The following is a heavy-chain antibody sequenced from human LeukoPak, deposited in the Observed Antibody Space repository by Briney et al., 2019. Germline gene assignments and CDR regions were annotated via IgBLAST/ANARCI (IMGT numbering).Heavy chain of an antibody. CDR1: GFTFSSYS. J-gene: IGHJ4*02. CDR2: ISSSSSYI. D-gene: IGHD1-26*01. V-gene: IGHV3-21*01. CDR3: ARATRNSGSYWYYFDY. Sequence: GGSLRLSCAASGFTFSSYSMNWVRQAPGKGLEWVSSISSSSSYIYYADSVKGRFTISRDNAKNSLYLQMNSLRAEDTAVYYCARATRNSGSYWYYFDYWGQGTLVTASS.